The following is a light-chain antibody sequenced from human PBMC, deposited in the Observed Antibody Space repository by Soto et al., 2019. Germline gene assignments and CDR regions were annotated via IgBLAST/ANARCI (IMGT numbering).Light chain of an antibody. J-gene: IGLJ3*02. V-gene: IGLV2-14*01. Sequence: QSALTQPRSVSGSPGQSVTISCTGTSSDVGGYNFVSWYQHHPGKAPKLMIYEVTNRPSGISNRFSASKSGNSASLTISGLQPEDEANYYCGSYTSSSTLVFGAGTKLTVL. CDR2: EVT. CDR3: GSYTSSSTLV. CDR1: SSDVGGYNF.